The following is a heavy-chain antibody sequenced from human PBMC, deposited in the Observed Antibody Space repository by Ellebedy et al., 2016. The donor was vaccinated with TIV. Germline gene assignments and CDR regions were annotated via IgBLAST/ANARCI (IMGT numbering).Heavy chain of an antibody. D-gene: IGHD1-26*01. CDR3: ARDEGSPVVGAQGPLDH. CDR1: GFTFSRHG. Sequence: GESLKISCSSSGFTFSRHGMHWVRQATDRGLEWVAVIYFDGTNLHYADSVKGRFTISRDNSRNILYLEMNNVRPEDTATYFCARDEGSPVVGAQGPLDHWGQGTPVYVSS. J-gene: IGHJ4*02. CDR2: IYFDGTNL. V-gene: IGHV3-33*01.